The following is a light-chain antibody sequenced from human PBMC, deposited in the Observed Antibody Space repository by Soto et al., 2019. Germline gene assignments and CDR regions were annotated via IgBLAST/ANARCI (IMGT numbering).Light chain of an antibody. CDR2: DAS. J-gene: IGKJ5*01. Sequence: VTTQFPLSLPVTLGQPASISCRSSQSVSSYLAWYQQKPGQAPRLLIYDASNRATGIPARFSGSGSGTDFTLTISSLEPEDFAVYYCQQRSNWPITFGQGTRLEIK. CDR3: QQRSNWPIT. V-gene: IGKV3-11*01. CDR1: QSVSSY.